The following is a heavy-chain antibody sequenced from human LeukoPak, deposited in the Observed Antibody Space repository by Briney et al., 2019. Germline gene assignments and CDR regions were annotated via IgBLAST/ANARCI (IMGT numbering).Heavy chain of an antibody. CDR1: GFTFNTCT. Sequence: SGGSLRLSCAASGFTFNTCTMNWVRQAPGKGLEWVSSITASSTAIYSADSVKGRFTISRDNAKNFLYLQMNSLRAEDTAVYYCARTYYDILTGYNPYFDYWGQGILVTVSS. D-gene: IGHD3-9*01. CDR2: ITASSTAI. V-gene: IGHV3-21*01. CDR3: ARTYYDILTGYNPYFDY. J-gene: IGHJ4*02.